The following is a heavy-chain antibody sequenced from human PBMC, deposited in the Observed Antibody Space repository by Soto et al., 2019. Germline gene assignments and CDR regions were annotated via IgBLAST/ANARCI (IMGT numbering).Heavy chain of an antibody. CDR3: ADNWNCPDYFDY. CDR2: ISGSGGST. V-gene: IGHV3-23*01. J-gene: IGHJ4*02. CDR1: GFTFSSYA. D-gene: IGHD1-7*01. Sequence: EVQLLESGGGLVQPGGSLRLSCAASGFTFSSYAMSWVRQAPGKRLEWVSAISGSGGSTYYADSVKGRFTISRDNSKNTLYLQLNSLRAEDTAVYYCADNWNCPDYFDYWGQGPLVTVSS.